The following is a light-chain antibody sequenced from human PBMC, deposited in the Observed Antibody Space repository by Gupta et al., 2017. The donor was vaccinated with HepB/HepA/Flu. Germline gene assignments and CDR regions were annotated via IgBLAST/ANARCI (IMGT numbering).Light chain of an antibody. J-gene: IGKJ2*01. CDR1: QNIVTY. Sequence: DIQMTQAPSSLSASVGDRVTISCRASQNIVTYLIWYQQIPGKAPNLLIYGASSLQTGVPSRFSGSGSGTDFTLTISSLQPEDFATYYCQQSYSLPVTFGQWTKLEIK. CDR3: QQSYSLPVT. V-gene: IGKV1-39*01. CDR2: GAS.